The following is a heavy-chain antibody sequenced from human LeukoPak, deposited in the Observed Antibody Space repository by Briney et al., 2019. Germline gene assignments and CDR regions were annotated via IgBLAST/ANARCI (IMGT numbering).Heavy chain of an antibody. V-gene: IGHV3-7*01. CDR1: GFTFSNYW. Sequence: PTGGSLRLSCAASGFTFSNYWMSWVRQAPGKGLEWVANINQDGSEKYYADSVKGRFTISRDNVKNSLYLQMNSLRDEDTAVYYCARDPYSGNYGDYYYYYMDVWLKGATVTISS. CDR3: ARDPYSGNYGDYYYYYMDV. D-gene: IGHD1-26*01. CDR2: INQDGSEK. J-gene: IGHJ6*03.